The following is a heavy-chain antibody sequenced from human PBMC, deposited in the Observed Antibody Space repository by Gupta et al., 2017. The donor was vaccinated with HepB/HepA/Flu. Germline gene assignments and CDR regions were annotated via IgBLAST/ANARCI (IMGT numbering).Heavy chain of an antibody. D-gene: IGHD3-3*01. CDR3: AKKGTRFLGWLLSGYYFDY. CDR2: ISGSGGST. J-gene: IGHJ4*02. Sequence: EVQLLESGGGLVQPGGSLRLSCSASGFTFISYAMSWVRPAPGKGLEWVSAISGSGGSTYYADSVKGRFTISRDNSKNTLYLQMNSLRAEDTAVYYCAKKGTRFLGWLLSGYYFDYWGQGTLVTVSS. V-gene: IGHV3-23*01. CDR1: GFTFISYA.